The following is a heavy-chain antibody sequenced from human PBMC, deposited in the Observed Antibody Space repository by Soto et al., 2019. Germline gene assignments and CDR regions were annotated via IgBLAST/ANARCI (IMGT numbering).Heavy chain of an antibody. CDR2: ISPYNGDT. V-gene: IGHV1-18*04. J-gene: IGHJ5*01. CDR1: GYTLTIYG. D-gene: IGHD4-4*01. Sequence: PAKVYCKAAGYTLTIYGVSWVRHATGQGLEWMGWISPYNGDTNYAQNFQGRVTLTTDTSTSTAYMELGSLTSDDTAIYYCAITPRAQMLQLGSATGFDFSGQRTLVTLYS. CDR3: AITPRAQMLQLGSATGFDF.